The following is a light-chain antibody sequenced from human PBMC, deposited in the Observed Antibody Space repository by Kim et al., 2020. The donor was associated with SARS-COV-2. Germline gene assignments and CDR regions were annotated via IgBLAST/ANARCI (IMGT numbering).Light chain of an antibody. CDR2: NAS. Sequence: GSVGDRVTIACRASQNISECVAWYQQKPGKAPKLLIYNASTLMTGLPASFSGSGSGTDFTLTISSLQPEDVATYYCQHYQSAPRTFGQGTKVDIK. CDR3: QHYQSAPRT. V-gene: IGKV1-27*01. CDR1: QNISEC. J-gene: IGKJ1*01.